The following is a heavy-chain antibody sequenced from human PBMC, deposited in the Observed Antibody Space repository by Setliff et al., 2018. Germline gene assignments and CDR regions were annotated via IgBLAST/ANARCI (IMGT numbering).Heavy chain of an antibody. V-gene: IGHV4-59*08. CDR2: MYHSGST. J-gene: IGHJ3*02. CDR3: ARHIWGAKMQLPHDVFDI. CDR1: GASISDYY. D-gene: IGHD2-2*01. Sequence: SETLSLPCTVSGASISDYYWTWIRQPAGKELEWIGSMYHSGSTYYSPSLESRVTISVDMSKNHLSLKLSSVTAADTAVYYCARHIWGAKMQLPHDVFDIWGQGTMVTVSS.